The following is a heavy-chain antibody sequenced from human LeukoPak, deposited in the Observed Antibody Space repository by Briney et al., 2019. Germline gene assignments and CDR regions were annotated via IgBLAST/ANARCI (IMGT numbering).Heavy chain of an antibody. CDR2: FSSGGSA. V-gene: IGHV4-39*07. CDR3: ARKQTGTMYDV. D-gene: IGHD1-7*01. J-gene: IGHJ4*02. Sequence: SETLSLTCIVPGGSISSSSYYWAWIRQSPGKGLEWIGTFSSGGSAYYNPSLTSRVSISKDTSDNQFSLKLYSVTAADTAVYYCARKQTGTMYDVWGQGTQVTVSS. CDR1: GGSISSSSYY.